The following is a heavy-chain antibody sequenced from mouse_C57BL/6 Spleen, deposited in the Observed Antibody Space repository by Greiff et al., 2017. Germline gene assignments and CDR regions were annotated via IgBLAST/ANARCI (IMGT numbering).Heavy chain of an antibody. CDR1: GYTFTSYW. V-gene: IGHV1-74*01. D-gene: IGHD1-1*01. CDR2: IHPSDSDT. CDR3: AILYYGSSNWYYDV. J-gene: IGHJ1*03. Sequence: QVQLKQPGAELVKPGASVKVSCKASGYTFTSYWMHWVKQRPGQGLEWIGRIHPSDSDTNYSQKFKGKATLTVDKASSTAYLQLSSLSSEDTAVYCCAILYYGSSNWYYDVWGTGTTVTVSS.